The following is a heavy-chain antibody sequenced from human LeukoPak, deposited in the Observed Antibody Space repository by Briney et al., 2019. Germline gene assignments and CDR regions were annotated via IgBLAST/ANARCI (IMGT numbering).Heavy chain of an antibody. CDR3: ARQALLWFGELFTWFDP. CDR1: GGSISSYY. Sequence: SETLSLTCTVSGGSISSYYWSWIRQPPGKGREWSGYIYYSGRTNYKPSLKSRVTISVDTSKNQFSLKLSSVTAADTAVYYCARQALLWFGELFTWFDPWGQGTLVTVSS. D-gene: IGHD3-10*01. J-gene: IGHJ5*02. CDR2: IYYSGRT. V-gene: IGHV4-59*08.